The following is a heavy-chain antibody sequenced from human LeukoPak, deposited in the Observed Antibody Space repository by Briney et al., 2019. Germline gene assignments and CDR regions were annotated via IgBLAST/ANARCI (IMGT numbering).Heavy chain of an antibody. D-gene: IGHD4-17*01. Sequence: ASVKVSCKASGYTFTSYGISWVRQAPGQGLEWMGWISAYNGNTNYAQKLQGRVTMTTDTSTSTAYMELRSLRSDDTAVYYCERVCDYGDYGSHFDYWGQGTLVTVSS. V-gene: IGHV1-18*01. CDR3: ERVCDYGDYGSHFDY. CDR1: GYTFTSYG. J-gene: IGHJ4*02. CDR2: ISAYNGNT.